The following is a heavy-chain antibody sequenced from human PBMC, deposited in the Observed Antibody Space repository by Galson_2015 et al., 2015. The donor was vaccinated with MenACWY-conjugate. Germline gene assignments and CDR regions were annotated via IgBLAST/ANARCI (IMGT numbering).Heavy chain of an antibody. CDR2: VNSDGSGT. CDR1: GFTFSSYW. Sequence: CAASGFTFSSYWMHWVRQAPGKGLVWVSRVNSDGSGTGYADSVKGRFTISRDNAKNMLFLQMNSLKVEDTAVYYCARSYVPGSDRKNYYMDVWGNGTTVTVSS. J-gene: IGHJ6*03. V-gene: IGHV3-74*01. D-gene: IGHD3-16*01. CDR3: ARSYVPGSDRKNYYMDV.